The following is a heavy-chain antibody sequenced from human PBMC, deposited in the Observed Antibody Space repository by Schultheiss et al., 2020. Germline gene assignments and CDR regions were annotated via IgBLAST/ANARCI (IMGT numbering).Heavy chain of an antibody. CDR2: IYYSGST. CDR1: GGSISSGGYY. Sequence: SQPLSLTCTVSGGSISSGGYYWSWIRQPPGKGLEWIGYIYYSGSTNYNPSLKSRVSISLDTSKSQFSLKLTSVAAADTALYYCARDSHYFSTLDYWGQGILVTVAS. D-gene: IGHD3/OR15-3a*01. CDR3: ARDSHYFSTLDY. J-gene: IGHJ4*02. V-gene: IGHV4-61*08.